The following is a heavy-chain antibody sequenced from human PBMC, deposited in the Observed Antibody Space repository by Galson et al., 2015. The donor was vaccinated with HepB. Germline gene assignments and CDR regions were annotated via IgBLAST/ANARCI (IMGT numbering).Heavy chain of an antibody. CDR1: GYTFTSYG. J-gene: IGHJ4*02. CDR3: ARDRHYDILTGYPGY. D-gene: IGHD3-9*01. Sequence: SVKVSCKASGYTFTSYGISWVRQAPGQGLEWMGWISAYNGNTNYAQKLQGRVTMTTDTSTSTAYMELRSLRSDDTAVYYCARDRHYDILTGYPGYWGQGTLVTVSS. CDR2: ISAYNGNT. V-gene: IGHV1-18*04.